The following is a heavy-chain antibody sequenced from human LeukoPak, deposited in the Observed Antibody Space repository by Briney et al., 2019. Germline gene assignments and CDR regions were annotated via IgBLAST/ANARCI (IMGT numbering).Heavy chain of an antibody. D-gene: IGHD4-23*01. Sequence: GGSLRLSCAASGFTFSSYSMNWVRQAPGKGLEWVPYISSSSSTIYYADSVKGRFTISRDNAKNSLYLQMNSLRAEDTAVYYCAREQIHGYGGKGWDVWGKGTTVTVSS. CDR1: GFTFSSYS. J-gene: IGHJ6*04. CDR3: AREQIHGYGGKGWDV. CDR2: ISSSSSTI. V-gene: IGHV3-48*01.